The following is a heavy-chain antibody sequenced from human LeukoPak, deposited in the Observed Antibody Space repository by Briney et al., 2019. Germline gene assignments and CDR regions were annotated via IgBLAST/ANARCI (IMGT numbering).Heavy chain of an antibody. Sequence: GGSLRPSCAASGFTFSGYWMSWVRQAPGKGLEWVANIRHDGSDKYYVDSVKGRFTISRDNAKNSLSLQMNSLRVEDTAVYYCARDGGIGFPFDFWGQGTLVTVSS. CDR1: GFTFSGYW. CDR2: IRHDGSDK. V-gene: IGHV3-7*01. D-gene: IGHD3-16*01. J-gene: IGHJ4*02. CDR3: ARDGGIGFPFDF.